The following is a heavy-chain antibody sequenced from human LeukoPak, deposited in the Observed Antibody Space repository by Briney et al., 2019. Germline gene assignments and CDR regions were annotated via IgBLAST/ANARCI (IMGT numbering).Heavy chain of an antibody. V-gene: IGHV3-7*01. Sequence: PGGSLRLSCAASGFTFSSYWMSWVRQAPGKGLEWVANIKEDGSEKYYVDSVKGRFTISRDNAKNSLYLQMNSLRAEDTAVYYCARLYDFWSGYHRSLDYWGQGTLVTVSS. CDR1: GFTFSSYW. D-gene: IGHD3-3*01. CDR3: ARLYDFWSGYHRSLDY. J-gene: IGHJ4*02. CDR2: IKEDGSEK.